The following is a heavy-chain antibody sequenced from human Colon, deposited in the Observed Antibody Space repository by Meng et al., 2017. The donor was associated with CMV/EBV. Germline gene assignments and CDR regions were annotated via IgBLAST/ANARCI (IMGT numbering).Heavy chain of an antibody. J-gene: IGHJ4*02. CDR1: GFTFSSYA. CDR3: AKEIVGAANDY. D-gene: IGHD1-26*01. CDR2: ISGSGGST. V-gene: IGHV3-23*01. Sequence: GESLKISCAASGFTFSSYAMSWVRQAPGKGLEWASAISGSGGSTYYADSVKGRFTISRDNSKNTLYLQMNSLRAEDTAVYYCAKEIVGAANDYWGQGTLVTVSS.